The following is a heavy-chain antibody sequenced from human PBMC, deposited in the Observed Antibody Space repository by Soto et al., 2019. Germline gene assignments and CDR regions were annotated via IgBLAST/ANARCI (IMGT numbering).Heavy chain of an antibody. Sequence: PGGSLRLSCAASGFTFSSYAMHWVRQAPGKGLEWVAVISYDGSNKYYADSVKGRFTISRDNSKNTLYLQMNSLRAEDTAVYYCARDRLRYCSGGSCSALDYWGQGTLVTVSS. CDR2: ISYDGSNK. CDR3: ARDRLRYCSGGSCSALDY. CDR1: GFTFSSYA. J-gene: IGHJ4*02. V-gene: IGHV3-30-3*01. D-gene: IGHD2-15*01.